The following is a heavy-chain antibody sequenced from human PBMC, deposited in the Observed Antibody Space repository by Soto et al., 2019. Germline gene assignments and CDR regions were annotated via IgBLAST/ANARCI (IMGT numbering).Heavy chain of an antibody. CDR3: ARDLPYCCGDCPVWFDP. J-gene: IGHJ5*02. D-gene: IGHD2-21*02. CDR2: ISYDGSNK. V-gene: IGHV3-30-3*01. CDR1: GFTFSSYA. Sequence: QVQLVESGGGVVQPGRSLRLSCAASGFTFSSYAMHWVRQTPGKGLEWVAVISYDGSNKYYADSVKGRFTISRDNSKNPLYLQMHSLSAEDTAVYYCARDLPYCCGDCPVWFDPWGQGTLVTVSS.